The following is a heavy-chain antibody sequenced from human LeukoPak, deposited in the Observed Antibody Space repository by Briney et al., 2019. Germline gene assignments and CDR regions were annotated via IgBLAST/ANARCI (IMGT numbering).Heavy chain of an antibody. CDR2: ISDSGGNT. D-gene: IGHD6-13*01. Sequence: GGSLRLSCAASGFTFSSYAMSWVRQAPGKGLEWVSGISDSGGNTYYADSVKGRFTISRDNSKNTLYLQMNSLRAEDTAVYYCAKPSSSWYHFDCWGQGTLVTVSS. J-gene: IGHJ4*02. CDR3: AKPSSSWYHFDC. CDR1: GFTFSSYA. V-gene: IGHV3-23*01.